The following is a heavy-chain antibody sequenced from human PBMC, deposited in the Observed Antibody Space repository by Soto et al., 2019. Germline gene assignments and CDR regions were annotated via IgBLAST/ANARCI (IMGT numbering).Heavy chain of an antibody. J-gene: IGHJ3*01. Sequence: EVQLLQTGGGLVQPGGSLSLSCAASGFIISIYAMNWVRQAPGKGREWVSAISCSGDSAYYAVSVRGRFTISRDNSINTRSLQMRSLRPEGTAVYYCAHPRGYGVFDAVYLWGRGTMVPVS. V-gene: IGHV3-23*01. D-gene: IGHD4-17*01. CDR1: GFIISIYA. CDR3: AHPRGYGVFDAVYL. CDR2: ISCSGDSA.